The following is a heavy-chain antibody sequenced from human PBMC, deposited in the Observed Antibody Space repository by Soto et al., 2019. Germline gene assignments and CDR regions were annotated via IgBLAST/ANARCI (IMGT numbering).Heavy chain of an antibody. J-gene: IGHJ6*02. V-gene: IGHV3-33*01. D-gene: IGHD6-13*01. CDR2: IWFDGSNK. Sequence: QVQLVESGGGVVQPGRSLRLSCAASGFTFSSYGMHWVRQAPGKGLEWVTVIWFDGSNKYYADSVKGRFTISRDNSKNTLYLQMNSLRAEDTAVYYCARDLGSTTWYSYYYYGMDVWGQGTTATVSS. CDR3: ARDLGSTTWYSYYYYGMDV. CDR1: GFTFSSYG.